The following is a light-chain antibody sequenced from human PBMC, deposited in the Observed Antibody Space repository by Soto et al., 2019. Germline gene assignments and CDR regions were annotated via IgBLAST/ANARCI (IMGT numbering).Light chain of an antibody. Sequence: DIVVTQSPATLSASPGERVTLSCRASQFVSSRLAWYQQRPGQVPRLLIYDTSTRAPGISARFSGSGSGTEFTLTISSMQSEDFAVYYCHEYIQWPPGMFGQGTTVDIK. J-gene: IGKJ1*01. CDR2: DTS. V-gene: IGKV3-15*01. CDR1: QFVSSR. CDR3: HEYIQWPPGM.